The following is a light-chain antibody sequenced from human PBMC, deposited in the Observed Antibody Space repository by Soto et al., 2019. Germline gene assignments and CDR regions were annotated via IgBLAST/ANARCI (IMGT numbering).Light chain of an antibody. J-gene: IGLJ3*02. CDR3: SSYTGTILV. V-gene: IGLV2-14*01. CDR1: SRDVGAYNY. Sequence: QSVLTQPASMSGSPGQSITISCTGTSRDVGAYNYVSWYQRYPGKAPKLIIYEVTNRPSGGSNRFSGSKSGNTASLTISGLQAEDEADYYCSSYTGTILVFGGGTQLTVL. CDR2: EVT.